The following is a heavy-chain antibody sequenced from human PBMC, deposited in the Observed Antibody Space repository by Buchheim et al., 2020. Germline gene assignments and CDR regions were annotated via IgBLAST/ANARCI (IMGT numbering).Heavy chain of an antibody. V-gene: IGHV4-31*03. CDR3: ASGGDYIPILGYYYGMDV. D-gene: IGHD4-17*01. Sequence: QVQLQESGPGLVKPSQTLSLTCTVSGGSISRGGYYWGWIRQHPGKGLEWIGYIYYSGSTYYNPSLKSRVTISVDTSKNHFSLKLSSVTAADTAVYYCASGGDYIPILGYYYGMDVWGQGTT. J-gene: IGHJ6*02. CDR1: GGSISRGGYY. CDR2: IYYSGST.